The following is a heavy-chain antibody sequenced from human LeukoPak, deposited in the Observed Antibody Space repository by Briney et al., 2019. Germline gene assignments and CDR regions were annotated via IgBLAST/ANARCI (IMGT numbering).Heavy chain of an antibody. V-gene: IGHV4-38-2*02. CDR3: ARVGVTTGIGY. CDR2: IYHSGST. Sequence: SETLSLTCTVSGYSISSGYYWGWIRQPPGKGLEWIGSIYHSGSTYYNPSLKSRVTISVDTSKNQFSLKLSSVTAADTAVYYCARVGVTTGIGYWGQGTLVTVSS. CDR1: GYSISSGYY. J-gene: IGHJ4*02. D-gene: IGHD4-11*01.